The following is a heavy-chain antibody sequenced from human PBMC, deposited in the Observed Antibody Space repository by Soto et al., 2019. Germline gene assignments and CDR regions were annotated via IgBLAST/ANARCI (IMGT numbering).Heavy chain of an antibody. J-gene: IGHJ4*02. CDR1: GYTFTSYA. V-gene: IGHV1-3*01. CDR3: ARDHTKFDYDSSGYYYFDY. D-gene: IGHD3-22*01. CDR2: INAGNGNT. Sequence: QVQLVQSGAEVKKPGASVKVSCKASGYTFTSYAMHWVRQAPGQRLEWMGWINAGNGNTKYSQKFQGRVTITRDTSASTAYMELSSLSSEDTAVYYCARDHTKFDYDSSGYYYFDYWGQGTLVTVSS.